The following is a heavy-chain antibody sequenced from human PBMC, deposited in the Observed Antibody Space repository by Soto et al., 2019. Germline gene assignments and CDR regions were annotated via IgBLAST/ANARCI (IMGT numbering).Heavy chain of an antibody. CDR2: SHYTVST. Sequence: QVQLQESGPGLVKPSETLSLTCTVSGGSISNYYWSWVRQPPGKGLEWIGYSHYTVSTNYNPSLTCRVTLSVDTFERQFSLKLSSVTAAATAVYYCATLSVSNAVDGVDVWGQRTAVIVSS. CDR1: GGSISNYY. J-gene: IGHJ6*02. V-gene: IGHV4-59*01. CDR3: ATLSVSNAVDGVDV. D-gene: IGHD3-3*02.